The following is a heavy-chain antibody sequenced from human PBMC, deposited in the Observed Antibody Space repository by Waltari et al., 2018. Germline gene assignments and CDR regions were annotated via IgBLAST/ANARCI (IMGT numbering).Heavy chain of an antibody. D-gene: IGHD3-3*01. CDR2: IDYSGST. V-gene: IGHV4-31*03. Sequence: QVQLQESGPGLVKPSQTLSLTCTVSGGSISSGGYHWSWLPQHPGKGLEWIGYIDYSGSTYYNPSLKSRVTISVDTSKNQFSLKLSSVTAADTAVYYCARGTIFGVVSEPFDYWGQGTLVTVSS. J-gene: IGHJ4*02. CDR3: ARGTIFGVVSEPFDY. CDR1: GGSISSGGYH.